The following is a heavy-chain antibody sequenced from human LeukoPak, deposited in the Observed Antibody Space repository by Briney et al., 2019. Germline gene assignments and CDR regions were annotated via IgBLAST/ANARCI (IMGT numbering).Heavy chain of an antibody. D-gene: IGHD6-13*01. Sequence: GGSLRLSCAASGFTFSSYWMSWVRQAPGKGLEWVANIKQDGSEKYYVDSVKGRFTISRDNAKNSLYLQMNSLRAEDTAVYYCARGGNIAAAGAYFDYWGQGTLVTVSS. CDR1: GFTFSSYW. J-gene: IGHJ4*02. V-gene: IGHV3-7*01. CDR2: IKQDGSEK. CDR3: ARGGNIAAAGAYFDY.